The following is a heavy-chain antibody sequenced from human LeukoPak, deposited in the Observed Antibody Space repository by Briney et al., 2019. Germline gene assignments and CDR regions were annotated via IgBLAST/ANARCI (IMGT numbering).Heavy chain of an antibody. CDR2: ISKSSTTT. CDR1: GFTFSTYS. D-gene: IGHD2-21*02. CDR3: ARRCDGDCPLTC. J-gene: IGHJ4*02. Sequence: GGSLRLSCAASGFTFSTYSMNWVRQAPGKGLEWISYISKSSTTTHYADSVKGRFTISRDNAENSLYLQMNSLRVEDTAVYYCARRCDGDCPLTCWGQGTLVTVSS. V-gene: IGHV3-48*04.